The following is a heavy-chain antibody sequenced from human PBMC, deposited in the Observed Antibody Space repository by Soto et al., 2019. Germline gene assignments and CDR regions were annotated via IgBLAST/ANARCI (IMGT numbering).Heavy chain of an antibody. V-gene: IGHV3-30*03. CDR1: GFTFSSYG. CDR3: ARPKADIVVVVAATYFDY. D-gene: IGHD2-15*01. CDR2: ISYDGSNK. J-gene: IGHJ4*02. Sequence: QVQLVESGGGVVQPGRSLRLSCAASGFTFSSYGMHWVRQAPGKGLEWVAVISYDGSNKYYADSVKGRFTISRDNSKNPLYLQMNSLRAEDTAVYYCARPKADIVVVVAATYFDYWGQGTLVTVSS.